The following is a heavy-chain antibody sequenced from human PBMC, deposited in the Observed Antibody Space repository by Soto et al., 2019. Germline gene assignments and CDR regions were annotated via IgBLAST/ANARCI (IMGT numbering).Heavy chain of an antibody. CDR1: GFTFSSYA. Sequence: QVQLVESGGGVVQPGRSLRLSCAASGFTFSSYAMHWVRQAPGKGLEWVAVISYDGSNKYYADSVKGRFTISRDNSKNTLYLQMNSLRAEDTAVYYCARAKMEEVVTTLWYYGMDVWGQGTTVTVSS. CDR3: ARAKMEEVVTTLWYYGMDV. CDR2: ISYDGSNK. D-gene: IGHD3-22*01. V-gene: IGHV3-30-3*01. J-gene: IGHJ6*02.